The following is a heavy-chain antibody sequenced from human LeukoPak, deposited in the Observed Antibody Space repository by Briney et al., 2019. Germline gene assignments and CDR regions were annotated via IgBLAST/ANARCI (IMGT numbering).Heavy chain of an antibody. D-gene: IGHD3-22*01. V-gene: IGHV4-34*01. J-gene: IGHJ4*02. CDR1: GGSFSGYY. CDR3: ARGRWGYYDSSGYPFDY. CDR2: INHSGST. Sequence: SETLSLTCAVYGGSFSGYYWSWIRQPPGKGLGWIGEINHSGSTNYNPSLKSRVTISVDTSKNQFSLKLSSVTAADTAVYYCARGRWGYYDSSGYPFDYWGQGTLATVSS.